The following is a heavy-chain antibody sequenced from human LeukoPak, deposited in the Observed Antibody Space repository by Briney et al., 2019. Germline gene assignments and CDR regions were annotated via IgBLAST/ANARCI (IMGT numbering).Heavy chain of an antibody. CDR1: GFTLSNHD. CDR2: ITSSSTYI. D-gene: IGHD2-15*01. J-gene: IGHJ4*02. Sequence: GGSLRLSCAASGFTLSNHDMSWVRQAPGKGLEWVSSITSSSTYIYYADSVKGRFTISRDNAKNSLYLQMNSLRAEDTAVYYCAKARYCSSGTCYYPDYWGQGTLVTVSS. CDR3: AKARYCSSGTCYYPDY. V-gene: IGHV3-21*06.